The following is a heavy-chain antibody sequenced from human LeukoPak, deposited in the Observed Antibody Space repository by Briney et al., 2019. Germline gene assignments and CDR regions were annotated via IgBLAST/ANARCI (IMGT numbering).Heavy chain of an antibody. CDR3: ARVPTMVQGTRALFDY. D-gene: IGHD3-10*01. J-gene: IGHJ4*02. V-gene: IGHV1-8*01. CDR2: MNPNSGNT. CDR1: GYTFTRYD. Sequence: AAVKVSCKASGYTFTRYDIKWVRQATAQGLEWMGWMNPNSGNTGYAQKFQGRVTMTRNTSISTACMELSSLRSEDTAVYYCARVPTMVQGTRALFDYWGQGTLVTVSS.